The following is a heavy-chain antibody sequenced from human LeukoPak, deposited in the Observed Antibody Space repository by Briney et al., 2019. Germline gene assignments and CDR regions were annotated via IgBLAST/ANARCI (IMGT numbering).Heavy chain of an antibody. D-gene: IGHD3-16*02. J-gene: IGHJ3*02. CDR2: ISGSGGST. CDR1: GFTFSSYA. V-gene: IGHV3-23*01. CDR3: AKGNALVPYDYIWGSYRYDAFDI. Sequence: GGSLRLSCAASGFTFSSYAISWVRQAPGKGLEWVSAISGSGGSTYYADSVKGRFTISRDNSKNTLYLQMNSLRAEDTAVYYCAKGNALVPYDYIWGSYRYDAFDIWGRGTMVTVSS.